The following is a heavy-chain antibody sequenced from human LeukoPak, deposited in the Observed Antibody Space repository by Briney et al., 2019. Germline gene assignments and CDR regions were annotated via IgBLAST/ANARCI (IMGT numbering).Heavy chain of an antibody. J-gene: IGHJ5*02. Sequence: ASVKVSCKASGYTFTGYYMHWVRQAPGQGLEWMGWINPNSGGTNYAQKFQGRVTMTRDTSISTAYMELSRLRSDDTAVYYCARDYSSSGSFGWFDPWGQGTLVTVSS. V-gene: IGHV1-2*02. CDR1: GYTFTGYY. CDR3: ARDYSSSGSFGWFDP. CDR2: INPNSGGT. D-gene: IGHD6-6*01.